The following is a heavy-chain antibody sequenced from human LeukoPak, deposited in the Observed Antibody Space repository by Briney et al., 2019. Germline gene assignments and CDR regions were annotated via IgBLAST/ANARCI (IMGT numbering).Heavy chain of an antibody. CDR3: ARGRRGNYYYYYGMDV. CDR1: GGSISSSSYY. Sequence: PSETLSLTCTVSGGSISSSSYYWGWIRQPPGKGLEWIGSIYYSGSTYYNPSLKSRVTISVDTSKNQFSLKLSSVTAADTAVYYCARGRRGNYYYYYGMDVWGQGTTVTVSS. V-gene: IGHV4-39*01. CDR2: IYYSGST. J-gene: IGHJ6*02.